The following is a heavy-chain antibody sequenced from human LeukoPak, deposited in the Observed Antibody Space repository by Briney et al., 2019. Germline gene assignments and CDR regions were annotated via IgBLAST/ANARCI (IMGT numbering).Heavy chain of an antibody. D-gene: IGHD2-2*01. CDR2: ISGSGGST. V-gene: IGHV3-23*01. CDR1: GFTFSGYA. J-gene: IGHJ6*02. Sequence: GGSLRLSCAASGFTFSGYAMGWVRQAPGKGLKWVSVISGSGGSTYYAESVKGRFTISRDNPKNTLYLQMKSLRAEDTAVYYCARDGRYCIITSCYGYYGMDVWGQGTTVTVSS. CDR3: ARDGRYCIITSCYGYYGMDV.